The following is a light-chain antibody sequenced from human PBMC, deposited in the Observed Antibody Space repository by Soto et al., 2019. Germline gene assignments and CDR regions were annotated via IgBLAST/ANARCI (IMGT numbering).Light chain of an antibody. CDR2: DAS. J-gene: IGKJ1*01. Sequence: DIQMTQSPSTLSGSVGDRVTITCRASQTISSWLAWYQQKPGKAPKLLISDASNLEGGVPSRFSGSGSGTEFTLTISSLQPDDFATYYCQQYNSYQGTFGQGTKVDIK. CDR3: QQYNSYQGT. CDR1: QTISSW. V-gene: IGKV1-5*01.